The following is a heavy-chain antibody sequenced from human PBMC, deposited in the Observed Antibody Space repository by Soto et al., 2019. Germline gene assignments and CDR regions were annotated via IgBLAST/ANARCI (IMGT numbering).Heavy chain of an antibody. J-gene: IGHJ6*03. V-gene: IGHV1-18*01. CDR1: GYTFTSYG. Sequence: EASVKVSCKASGYTFTSYGISWVRQAPGQGLEWMGWISAYNGNTNYAQKLQGRVTMTTDTFTSTAYMELRSLRSDDTAVYYCARVTTRDPYYYYYMDVWGKGTTVTVSS. CDR2: ISAYNGNT. D-gene: IGHD4-17*01. CDR3: ARVTTRDPYYYYYMDV.